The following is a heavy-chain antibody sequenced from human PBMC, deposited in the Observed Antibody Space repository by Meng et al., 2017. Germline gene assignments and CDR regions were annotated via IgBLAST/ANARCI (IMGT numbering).Heavy chain of an antibody. CDR2: AYYRSKWYH. D-gene: IGHD1-26*01. V-gene: IGHV6-1*01. J-gene: IGHJ4*02. CDR3: ARGSYSFDS. Sequence: QIQLQQSGPGLAKPSQTLSLICAISGDSVSSNSAAWNWIRQSPSRGLEWLGRAYYRSKWYHDYAESVKSRISIDPDTSKNQFSLQLRSVTPEDSAVYYCARGSYSFDSWGQRTLVTVSS. CDR1: GDSVSSNSAA.